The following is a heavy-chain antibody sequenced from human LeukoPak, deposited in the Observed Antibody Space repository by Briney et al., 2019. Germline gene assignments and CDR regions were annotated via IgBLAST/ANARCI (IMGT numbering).Heavy chain of an antibody. CDR2: IIPIFGTA. Sequence: AASVTVSCKASGGTFSSYAISWVRQAPGQGLEWMGGIIPIFGTANYAQKFQGRVTITADESTSTAYMELSSLRSEDTAVYYCATGYRVRGVINFDYWGQGTLVTVSS. CDR1: GGTFSSYA. D-gene: IGHD3-10*01. V-gene: IGHV1-69*13. CDR3: ATGYRVRGVINFDY. J-gene: IGHJ4*02.